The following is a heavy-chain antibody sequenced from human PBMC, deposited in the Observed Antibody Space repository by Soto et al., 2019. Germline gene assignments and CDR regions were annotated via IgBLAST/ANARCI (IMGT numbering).Heavy chain of an antibody. J-gene: IGHJ3*02. Sequence: ASVKGSCKASGYTFTNDYMHWVRQARGQGLEWMGIINPSGGSTSYAQKFQGRVTMTRDTSTSTVYMELSSLRSEDTAVYYCARGVGATTVDAFDIWGQGTMVTVSS. D-gene: IGHD1-26*01. CDR1: GYTFTNDY. V-gene: IGHV1-46*01. CDR2: INPSGGST. CDR3: ARGVGATTVDAFDI.